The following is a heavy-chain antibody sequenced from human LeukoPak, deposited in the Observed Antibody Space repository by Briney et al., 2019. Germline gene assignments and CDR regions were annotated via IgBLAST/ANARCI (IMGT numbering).Heavy chain of an antibody. CDR3: ARVPYDSSGTLNYYFDY. V-gene: IGHV1-69*13. Sequence: SVKVSCKASGGTFSSYAISWVRQAPGQGLEWMGGIIPIFGTANYAQKFQGRVTITADESTSTAYMELSSLRSEDTAVYYCARVPYDSSGTLNYYFDYWGQGTLVTVSS. J-gene: IGHJ4*02. CDR1: GGTFSSYA. D-gene: IGHD3-22*01. CDR2: IIPIFGTA.